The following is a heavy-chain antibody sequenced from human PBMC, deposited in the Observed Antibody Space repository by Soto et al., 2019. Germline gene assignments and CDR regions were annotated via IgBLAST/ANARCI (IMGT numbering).Heavy chain of an antibody. CDR2: ISYDGSNK. CDR1: GFTFSSYA. CDR3: AREGRSSWYIGGYYYGMDV. Sequence: PGGSLRLSCAASGFTFSSYAMHWVRQAPGKWLEWVAVISYDGSNKYYADSVKGRFTISRDNSKNTLYLQMNSLRAEDTAVYYCAREGRSSWYIGGYYYGMDVWGQGTTVTVSS. V-gene: IGHV3-30-3*01. D-gene: IGHD6-13*01. J-gene: IGHJ6*02.